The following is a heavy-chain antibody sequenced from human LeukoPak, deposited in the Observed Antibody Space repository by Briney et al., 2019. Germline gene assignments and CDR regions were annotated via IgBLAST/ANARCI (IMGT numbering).Heavy chain of an antibody. J-gene: IGHJ4*02. CDR3: ARDHRASPVYYFDY. CDR2: IWYDGSNK. Sequence: GRSLRLSCAASGFTFSSYGMHWVRQAPVKGLEWVAVIWYDGSNKYYADSVKGRFTISRDNSKNTLYLQMNSLRAEDTAVYYCARDHRASPVYYFDYWGQGTLVTVSS. CDR1: GFTFSSYG. V-gene: IGHV3-33*01.